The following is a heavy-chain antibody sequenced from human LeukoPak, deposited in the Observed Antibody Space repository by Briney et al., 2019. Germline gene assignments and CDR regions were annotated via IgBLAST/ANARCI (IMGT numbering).Heavy chain of an antibody. CDR2: IYFSGNT. CDR1: GVSIRSTSYY. J-gene: IGHJ4*02. V-gene: IGHV4-39*01. D-gene: IGHD2-2*03. CDR3: ASGYFVHTFDF. Sequence: NTSETLSLTCTVSGVSIRSTSYYWGWIRQPPGKGLEWIGSIYFSGNTYYNPSLKTRVTISIDTSKNRFSLKLTSVTAADTAIFYCASGYFVHTFDFWGQGTLGTVSS.